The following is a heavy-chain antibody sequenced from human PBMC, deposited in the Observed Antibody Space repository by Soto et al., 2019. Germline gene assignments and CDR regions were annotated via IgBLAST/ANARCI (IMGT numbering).Heavy chain of an antibody. CDR3: ARGRGAGAGKYSY. J-gene: IGHJ4*02. V-gene: IGHV1-8*01. CDR2: MNPNSGNT. Sequence: QVQLVQSGAEVKKPGASVRVSCKASGYTFTNYDINWVRQASGQGLEWMGWMNPNSGNTGYAQKFQGRVTMTRNNSITTAYMERSSLRSEDTAVYYCARGRGAGAGKYSYWGQGTLVTVSS. CDR1: GYTFTNYD. D-gene: IGHD6-13*01.